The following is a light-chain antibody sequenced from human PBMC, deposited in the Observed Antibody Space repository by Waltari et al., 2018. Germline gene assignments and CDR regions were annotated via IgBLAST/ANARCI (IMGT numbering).Light chain of an antibody. CDR3: NSYTTARNLDYV. J-gene: IGLJ1*01. CDR2: EVT. CDR1: SRDVGFYNY. Sequence: QSALIQPASVSGSPGQSITISCTGTSRDVGFYNYVSWYQHHPGKAPKLMVYEVTNRPSGVSNRFSGSKSGNTASLTISGLQAEDEADYYCNSYTTARNLDYVFGTGTKVTVL. V-gene: IGLV2-14*01.